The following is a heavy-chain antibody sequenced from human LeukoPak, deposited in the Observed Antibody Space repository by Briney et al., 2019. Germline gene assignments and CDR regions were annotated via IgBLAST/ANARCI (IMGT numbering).Heavy chain of an antibody. J-gene: IGHJ6*02. CDR2: ISSNGGST. CDR3: VKDTKSRSLPGIAVAGTSNYYGMDV. Sequence: PGGSLRLSCSASGFTFSSFSSYAMHWVRQAPEKGLEHVSAISSNGGSTYYADSVKGRFTISRDNSKNTLYLQMSSLRAEDTAVYYCVKDTKSRSLPGIAVAGTSNYYGMDVWGQGTTVTVSS. V-gene: IGHV3-64D*09. D-gene: IGHD6-19*01. CDR1: GFTFSSFSSYA.